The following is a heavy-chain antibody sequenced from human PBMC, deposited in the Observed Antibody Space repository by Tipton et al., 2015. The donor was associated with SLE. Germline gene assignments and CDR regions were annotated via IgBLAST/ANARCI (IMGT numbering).Heavy chain of an antibody. Sequence: TLSLTCAVSGGSISSSNWWSWVRQPPGKGLEWIGEIYHSGSTNYNPSLKSRVTISVDKSKNQFSLKLSSVTAADTAVYYCARVRDGYNAWYFDLWGRGTLVTVSS. CDR3: ARVRDGYNAWYFDL. CDR1: GGSISSSNW. D-gene: IGHD5-24*01. J-gene: IGHJ2*01. V-gene: IGHV4-4*02. CDR2: IYHSGST.